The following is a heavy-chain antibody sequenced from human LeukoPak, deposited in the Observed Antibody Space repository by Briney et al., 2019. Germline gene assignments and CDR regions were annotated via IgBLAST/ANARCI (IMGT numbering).Heavy chain of an antibody. Sequence: PSQTLSLTCTVSGGSISSGSYYWSWIRQPAGKGLEWIGRIYTSGSTNYNPSLKSRVTMSVDTSKNQFSLKLSSVTAAYTAEYYCARDRRLVRGNDAFDIWGQGTMVTVSS. V-gene: IGHV4-61*02. D-gene: IGHD3-10*01. CDR1: GGSISSGSYY. CDR2: IYTSGST. CDR3: ARDRRLVRGNDAFDI. J-gene: IGHJ3*02.